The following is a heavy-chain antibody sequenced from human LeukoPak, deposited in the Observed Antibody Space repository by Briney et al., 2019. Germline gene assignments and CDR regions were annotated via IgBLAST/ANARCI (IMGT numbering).Heavy chain of an antibody. J-gene: IGHJ4*02. V-gene: IGHV4-34*01. CDR1: GGSFSGYY. CDR2: INHSGST. Sequence: SETLSVTCAVYGGSFSGYYWSWIRQPPGKGLEWIGEINHSGSTNYNPSLKSRVTISVDTSKNQFSLKLSSVTAADTAVYYCAGRLFDWLNYWGQGTLVTVSS. CDR3: AGRLFDWLNY. D-gene: IGHD3-9*01.